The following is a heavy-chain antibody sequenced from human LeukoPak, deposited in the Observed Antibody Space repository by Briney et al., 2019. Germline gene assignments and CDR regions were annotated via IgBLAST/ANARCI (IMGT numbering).Heavy chain of an antibody. Sequence: PSQTLSLTCTVSGGSISSGGYYWSWIRQPPGKGLEWIGYIYYTGSTNYNPSLQSRVTISVDMSKNQFSLGLSSVTAADTAVYYCARQGYCGGGSCYIELWGQGTTVTVSS. J-gene: IGHJ6*02. D-gene: IGHD2-15*01. CDR2: IYYTGST. CDR3: ARQGYCGGGSCYIEL. CDR1: GGSISSGGYY. V-gene: IGHV4-61*08.